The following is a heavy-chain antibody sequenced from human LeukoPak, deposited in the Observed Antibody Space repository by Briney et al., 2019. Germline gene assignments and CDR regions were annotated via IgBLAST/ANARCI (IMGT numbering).Heavy chain of an antibody. J-gene: IGHJ6*02. V-gene: IGHV4-59*01. Sequence: SETLSLTCTVSGGSISSYYWSWLRQPPGKGLEWVGYIYYSGSTNYNPCLKSRVTISVDTSNNQFSLKQSSVTAADTAVYYCARDLQVIHIAAAGPYYYYGMDVWGQGTTVTVSS. CDR2: IYYSGST. CDR3: ARDLQVIHIAAAGPYYYYGMDV. CDR1: GGSISSYY. D-gene: IGHD6-13*01.